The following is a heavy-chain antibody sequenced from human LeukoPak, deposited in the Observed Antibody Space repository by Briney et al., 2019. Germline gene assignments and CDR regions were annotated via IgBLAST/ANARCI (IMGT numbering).Heavy chain of an antibody. D-gene: IGHD3-22*01. CDR1: GSRFTSYW. J-gene: IGHJ4*02. CDR3: ARHDSGYYHPVNY. Sequence: GESLNISCQGSGSRFTSYWIGWVRQMPGKGLECMGIIYPGDSDTRYSPSFQGQVTFSADKSISTAYLQWSSLKASDTAMYYCARHDSGYYHPVNYWGQGTLVTVSS. V-gene: IGHV5-51*01. CDR2: IYPGDSDT.